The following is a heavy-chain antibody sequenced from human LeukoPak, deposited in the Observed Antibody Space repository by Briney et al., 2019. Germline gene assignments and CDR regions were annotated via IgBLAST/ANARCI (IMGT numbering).Heavy chain of an antibody. D-gene: IGHD2-2*01. J-gene: IGHJ6*03. CDR3: TGSCSSTSCPHSYYYYYYMDV. CDR2: IKSKTDSGTT. V-gene: IGHV3-15*01. CDR1: GFTFSNAW. Sequence: GGSLRLSCAASGFTFSNAWMSWVRQAPGKGLEWVGRIKSKTDSGTTDYAAPVKGRFTISRDDSKNTLYLQMNSLKTEDTAVYYCTGSCSSTSCPHSYYYYYYMDVWGKGTTVTVSS.